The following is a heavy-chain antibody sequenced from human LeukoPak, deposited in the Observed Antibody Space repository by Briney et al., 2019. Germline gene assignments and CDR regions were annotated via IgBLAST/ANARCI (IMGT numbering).Heavy chain of an antibody. CDR3: ARGFYTYDQ. CDR1: GFTFSDYY. J-gene: IGHJ5*02. CDR2: ISSSDNTI. D-gene: IGHD5-24*01. V-gene: IGHV3-11*04. Sequence: PGGFLRLSCAASGFTFSDYYMSWIRQAPGKGLEWVSSISSSDNTIYYTDSVKGRFAISRDNAKNSLYLQMKSLRAEDTAVYYCARGFYTYDQWGQGTLVTVSS.